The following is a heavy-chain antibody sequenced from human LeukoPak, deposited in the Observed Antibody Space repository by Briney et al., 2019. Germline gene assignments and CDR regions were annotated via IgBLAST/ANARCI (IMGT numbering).Heavy chain of an antibody. V-gene: IGHV3-73*01. J-gene: IGHJ5*02. D-gene: IGHD2-2*01. CDR2: IRSKANSYAT. Sequence: GGSLRLSCAASGFTFSGSAMHWVRQASGKGLEWVGRIRSKANSYATAYAASVKGRFTISRDDSKNTAYLQMNSLKTEDTAVYYCTRPAVGYCSSTSCYLHGFDPWGQGTLVTVSS. CDR1: GFTFSGSA. CDR3: TRPAVGYCSSTSCYLHGFDP.